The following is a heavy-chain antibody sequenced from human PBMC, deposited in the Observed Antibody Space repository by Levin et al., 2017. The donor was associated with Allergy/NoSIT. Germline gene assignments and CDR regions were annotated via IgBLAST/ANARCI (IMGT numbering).Heavy chain of an antibody. CDR2: TTGTGGTT. J-gene: IGHJ4*02. Sequence: GGSLRLSCVASGFIFSPYAMNWVRQAPGKGLEWVAGTTGTGGTTYYADSVKGRFTVSRDNSKNTLYLQMNSLRADDTAVYFCAKVHYYEPRYYFDSWGQGTPVTVSS. CDR1: GFIFSPYA. CDR3: AKVHYYEPRYYFDS. V-gene: IGHV3-23*01. D-gene: IGHD3-22*01.